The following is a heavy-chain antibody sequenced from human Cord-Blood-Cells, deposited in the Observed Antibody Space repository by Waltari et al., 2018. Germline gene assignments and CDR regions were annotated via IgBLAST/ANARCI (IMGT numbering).Heavy chain of an antibody. CDR2: INPNSGGT. D-gene: IGHD3-16*01. Sequence: QVQLVQSGAEVKKPGASVKVSCKASGYTFTGYYMHWVRQAPGQGLEWMGWINPNSGGTNYAQKFQGRVTMTRDTSISTAYMELSRLRSDDTAVYYCATGRLRGSMRTDNFDYWGQGTLVTVSS. V-gene: IGHV1-2*02. CDR1: GYTFTGYY. CDR3: ATGRLRGSMRTDNFDY. J-gene: IGHJ4*02.